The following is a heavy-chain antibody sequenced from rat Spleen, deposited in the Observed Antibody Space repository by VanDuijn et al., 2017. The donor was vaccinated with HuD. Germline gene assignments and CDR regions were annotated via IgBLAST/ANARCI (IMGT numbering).Heavy chain of an antibody. V-gene: IGHV5-25*01. CDR1: GLSFSNYD. J-gene: IGHJ2*01. D-gene: IGHD1-10*01. CDR3: TRGEQLGGDY. Sequence: EVQLVESGGGAVQPGRSMKLSCAASGLSFSNYDMAWVRQAPTKGLEWVASISYDGTATYYRDSVKGRFTISRDNAKSTLYLQMDSLRSEDTATYYCTRGEQLGGDYWGQGVMVTVSS. CDR2: ISYDGTAT.